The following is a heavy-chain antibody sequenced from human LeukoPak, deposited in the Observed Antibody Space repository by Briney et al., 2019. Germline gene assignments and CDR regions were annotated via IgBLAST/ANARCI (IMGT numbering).Heavy chain of an antibody. CDR2: IRYDGSNK. Sequence: GGSLRLSCAASGFTFSSYGMHWVRQAPGKGLEGVAFIRYDGSNKYYADSVKGRFTISRDNSKNTLYLQMNSLRAEDTAVYYCAKDLLDSGSPQGVDYWGQGTLVTVSP. V-gene: IGHV3-30*02. D-gene: IGHD6-6*01. J-gene: IGHJ4*02. CDR1: GFTFSSYG. CDR3: AKDLLDSGSPQGVDY.